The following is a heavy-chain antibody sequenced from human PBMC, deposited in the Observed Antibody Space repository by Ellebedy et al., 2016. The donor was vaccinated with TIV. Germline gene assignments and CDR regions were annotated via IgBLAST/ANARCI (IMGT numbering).Heavy chain of an antibody. D-gene: IGHD6-19*01. Sequence: GESLKISCAASGFTLDNYGMHWVRQAPGKGLEWVAVIWYDGSKKYYADSVKGRFTISRDISKNTLYLQMNSLRVEDTAVYYCARDWVAGFHGWFDPWGQGTLVTVS. J-gene: IGHJ5*02. V-gene: IGHV3-33*01. CDR3: ARDWVAGFHGWFDP. CDR2: IWYDGSKK. CDR1: GFTLDNYG.